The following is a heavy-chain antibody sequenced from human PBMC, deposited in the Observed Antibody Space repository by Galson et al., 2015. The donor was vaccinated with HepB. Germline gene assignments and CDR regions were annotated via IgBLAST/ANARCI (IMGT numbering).Heavy chain of an antibody. J-gene: IGHJ4*02. D-gene: IGHD5-18*01. Sequence: TLSLTCTVSGGSISSGSYYWSWIRRPAGKGLEWIGRIYTSGSTNYNPSLKSRVTISVDTSKNQFSLKLSSVTAADTAVYYCAREGLGYSYGSDWGQGTLVTVSS. V-gene: IGHV4-61*02. CDR1: GGSISSGSYY. CDR3: AREGLGYSYGSD. CDR2: IYTSGST.